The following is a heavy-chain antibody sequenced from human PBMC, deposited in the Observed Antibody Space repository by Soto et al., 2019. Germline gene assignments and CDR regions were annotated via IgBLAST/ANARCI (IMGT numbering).Heavy chain of an antibody. D-gene: IGHD3-3*01. Sequence: ASVKVSCNASGYIFTIYGISCVPQSPLQWLYWMGCISAYNGNTKYAQNLQCRVTLTTVTSTYTAYIDLRRLQSLDTPVYYCARDFGSDLRAPGAVFDAWGQGALVTVSS. CDR3: ARDFGSDLRAPGAVFDA. CDR1: GYIFTIYG. CDR2: ISAYNGNT. J-gene: IGHJ4*01. V-gene: IGHV1-18*01.